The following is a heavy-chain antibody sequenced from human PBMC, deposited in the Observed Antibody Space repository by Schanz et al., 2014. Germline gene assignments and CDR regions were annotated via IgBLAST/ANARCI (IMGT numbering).Heavy chain of an antibody. CDR2: ISSDNNYA. CDR3: AKDILHYGSDPDASDI. V-gene: IGHV3-21*05. J-gene: IGHJ3*02. Sequence: EVQLVESGGGLIQPGGSLRLSCAVSGFTVNTNYMSWVRQAPGKGLEWVSDISSDNNYAYYADSMRGRFTISRDNAKNSLYLQMNSLRAGDTAMYYCAKDILHYGSDPDASDIWGQGTMVTVSS. CDR1: GFTVNTNY. D-gene: IGHD3-10*01.